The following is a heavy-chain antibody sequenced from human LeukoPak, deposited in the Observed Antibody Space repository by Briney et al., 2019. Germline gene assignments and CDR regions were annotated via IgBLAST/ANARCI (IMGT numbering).Heavy chain of an antibody. V-gene: IGHV3-11*01. CDR3: ATYRQVLLPFES. J-gene: IGHJ4*02. CDR1: GFTVSGNY. CDR2: ISSSGSTI. Sequence: GGSLRLSCAASGFTVSGNYMSWIRQAPGKGLEWVSYISSSGSTIYYADSVKGRFTISRDNSKSTLSLQMNSLRAEDTAIYYCATYRQVLLPFESWGQGTLVTVSS. D-gene: IGHD2-8*02.